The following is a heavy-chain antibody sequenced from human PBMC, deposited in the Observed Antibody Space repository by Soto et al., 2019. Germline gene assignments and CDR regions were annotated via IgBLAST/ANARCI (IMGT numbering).Heavy chain of an antibody. D-gene: IGHD6-6*01. Sequence: PSETLSLTCTVSGGSISSGDYYWSWIRQPPGKGLEWIGYIYYSGSTYYNPSLKSRVTISLDTSKNQFSLKLSSVTAADTAVYYCAIVWLSIAVRPIDYWGQGTLVTVSS. CDR2: IYYSGST. J-gene: IGHJ4*02. CDR1: GGSISSGDYY. CDR3: AIVWLSIAVRPIDY. V-gene: IGHV4-30-4*01.